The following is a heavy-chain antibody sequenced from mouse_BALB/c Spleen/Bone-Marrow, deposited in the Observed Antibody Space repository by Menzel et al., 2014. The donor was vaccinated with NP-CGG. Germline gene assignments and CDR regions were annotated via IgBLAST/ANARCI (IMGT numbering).Heavy chain of an antibody. D-gene: IGHD4-1*01. V-gene: IGHV1-7*01. CDR2: IDPRTANT. Sequence: VKLQESGAELAKPGASVKMSCKVSDYTFTSYWIHWVKQRPGQGLEWIGYIDPRTANTEYSQKFKDKATLTADKSSSTAYMQLGSLTSEDSAVYYCARYWDAYWGQGTLVTVSA. CDR1: DYTFTSYW. CDR3: ARYWDAY. J-gene: IGHJ3*01.